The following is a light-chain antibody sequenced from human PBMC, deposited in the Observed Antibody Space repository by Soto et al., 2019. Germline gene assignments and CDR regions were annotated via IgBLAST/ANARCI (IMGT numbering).Light chain of an antibody. CDR2: DVF. CDR3: QQYHSFSFT. CDR1: QSISIW. J-gene: IGKJ5*01. Sequence: DIQMTQSPSTLSASVGDRVTITCRASQSISIWLAWYQQKPGKAPKILIYDVFNLQSGVPSRFSGSGSGTEFTLTISSLQPDDSASYYCQQYHSFSFTFGQGTRLEIK. V-gene: IGKV1-5*01.